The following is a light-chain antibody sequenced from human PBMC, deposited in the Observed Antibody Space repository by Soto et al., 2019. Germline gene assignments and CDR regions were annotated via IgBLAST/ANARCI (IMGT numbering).Light chain of an antibody. CDR1: QGIYNY. Sequence: DIQMTQSPSSLSASVGDRVTITCRASQGIYNYLAWYQQKPGKVPKLLIYAASTLQSGVPSRFSGRGSGTDFTLTISSLQPEDVATYYCQKYDSALFTFGPGTKVDI. CDR3: QKYDSALFT. V-gene: IGKV1-27*01. CDR2: AAS. J-gene: IGKJ3*01.